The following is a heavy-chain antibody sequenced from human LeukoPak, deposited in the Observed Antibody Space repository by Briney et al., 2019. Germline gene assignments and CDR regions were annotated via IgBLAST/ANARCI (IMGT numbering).Heavy chain of an antibody. V-gene: IGHV3-7*01. CDR3: ARVSGAVPANNYYYYYMDV. D-gene: IGHD2-2*01. CDR1: GFTFSSYW. Sequence: GGSLRLSCAASGFTFSSYWMSWVRQAPGKGLEWVANIKQDGSEKYYVDSVKGRFTISRDNAKNSLYLQMNSLRAEDTAVYYCARVSGAVPANNYYYYYMDVWGKGTTVTVSS. CDR2: IKQDGSEK. J-gene: IGHJ6*03.